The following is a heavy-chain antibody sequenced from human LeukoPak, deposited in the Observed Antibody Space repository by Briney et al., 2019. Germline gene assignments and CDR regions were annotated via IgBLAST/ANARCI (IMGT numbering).Heavy chain of an antibody. V-gene: IGHV4-59*01. CDR1: GGSISGYY. CDR2: IYYSGST. CDR3: ARSDTAMAYYFDY. D-gene: IGHD5-18*01. Sequence: SETLSLTCTVSGGSISGYYWSWIRQPPGKGLEWIGYIYYSGSTNYNPSLKSRVTISVDMSKNQFSLKLSSVTAADTAVYYCARSDTAMAYYFDYWGQGTLVTVSS. J-gene: IGHJ4*02.